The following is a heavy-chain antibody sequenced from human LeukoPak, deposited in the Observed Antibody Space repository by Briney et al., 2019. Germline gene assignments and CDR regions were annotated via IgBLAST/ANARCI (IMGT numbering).Heavy chain of an antibody. V-gene: IGHV3-7*01. Sequence: PGGSLRLSCAASGFTFRSYWMSWVRQAPGKGLEWAANIKQDGSEKNYVESVKGRFTISRDNAKNSLYLQMNSLRAEDTAVYYCARDLGGGFNIWGQGTMVTVSS. D-gene: IGHD3-10*01. CDR2: IKQDGSEK. CDR3: ARDLGGGFNI. J-gene: IGHJ3*02. CDR1: GFTFRSYW.